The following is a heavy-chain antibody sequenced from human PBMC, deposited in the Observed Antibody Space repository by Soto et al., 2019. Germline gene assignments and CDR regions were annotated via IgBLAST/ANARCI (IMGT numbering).Heavy chain of an antibody. CDR1: GGSISSYY. Sequence: SETLSLTCTVSGGSISSYYWSWIRQPPGKGLEWIGYIYYSGSTNYNPSLKSRVTISVDTSKNQFSLKLSSVTAADTAVYYCAGAMVRGVIILYYYMDVWGKGTTVTVSS. J-gene: IGHJ6*03. D-gene: IGHD3-10*01. CDR2: IYYSGST. CDR3: AGAMVRGVIILYYYMDV. V-gene: IGHV4-59*08.